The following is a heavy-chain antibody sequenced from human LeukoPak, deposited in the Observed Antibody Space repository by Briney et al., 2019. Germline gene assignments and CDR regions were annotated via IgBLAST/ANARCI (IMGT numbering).Heavy chain of an antibody. CDR3: ARRGGGHAFDI. D-gene: IGHD3-16*01. J-gene: IGHJ3*02. CDR2: ILYSGST. CDR1: GGSISSYW. Sequence: SEPVSLTCTVSGGSISSYWWSWIRQPPGKGLEYIGYILYSGSTNYNPSLKSRVTISVDTSKIHFSLRLSSVTAADTAVYYCARRGGGHAFDIWGQGTTVTVSS. V-gene: IGHV4-59*08.